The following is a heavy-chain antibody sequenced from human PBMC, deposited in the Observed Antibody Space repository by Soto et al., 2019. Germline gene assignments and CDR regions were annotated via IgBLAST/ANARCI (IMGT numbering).Heavy chain of an antibody. CDR1: GFTFSSHS. CDR2: ISPSSSTI. Sequence: PGGSLRLSCAASGFTFSSHSMNWVRQAPGKGLEWVSYISPSSSTIYYADSVKGRFTISRDSAKNSLYLQMNSLRAEDTAVYYCAREQYYYDSSGYSYWGQGTLVTVSS. D-gene: IGHD3-22*01. V-gene: IGHV3-48*01. CDR3: AREQYYYDSSGYSY. J-gene: IGHJ1*01.